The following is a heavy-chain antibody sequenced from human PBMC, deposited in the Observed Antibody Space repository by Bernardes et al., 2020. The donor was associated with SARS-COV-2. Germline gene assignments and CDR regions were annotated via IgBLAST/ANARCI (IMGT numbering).Heavy chain of an antibody. CDR2: IYYSGST. V-gene: IGHV4-59*08. J-gene: IGHJ4*02. CDR3: ARMAGYSYGYVLDY. CDR1: GGSISSYY. D-gene: IGHD5-18*01. Sequence: SETLSLTCTVSGGSISSYYWSWIRQPPGKGLEWIGYIYYSGSTNYNPSLKSRVTISVDTSKNQFSLKLSSVTAADTAVYYCARMAGYSYGYVLDYWGQGTLVTVSS.